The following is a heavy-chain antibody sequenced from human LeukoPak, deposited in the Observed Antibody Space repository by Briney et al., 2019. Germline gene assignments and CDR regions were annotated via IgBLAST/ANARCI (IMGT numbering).Heavy chain of an antibody. V-gene: IGHV4-39*01. CDR3: ARGGRLMWLVGFDP. CDR1: GGSIRSSYYY. CDR2: IYDSGST. Sequence: SETLSLTCTVSGGSIRSSYYYWGWIRQPPGKGLEWIGSIYDSGSTYYNPSLKSRVTISVDTSKNQFSLKLSSVTAADTAVYYCARGGRLMWLVGFDPWGQGTLVTVSS. D-gene: IGHD6-19*01. J-gene: IGHJ5*02.